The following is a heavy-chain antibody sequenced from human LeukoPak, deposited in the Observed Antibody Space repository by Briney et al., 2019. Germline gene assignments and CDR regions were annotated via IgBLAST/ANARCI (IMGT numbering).Heavy chain of an antibody. V-gene: IGHV3-21*01. CDR1: GFTFSSYG. J-gene: IGHJ4*02. CDR3: ARLWRLCSGGNCYSASYFDY. D-gene: IGHD2-15*01. Sequence: GGSLRLSCAASGFTFSSYGMNWVRQAPGKGLEWVSSISSSSSYIYYADSVKGRFTISRDNAKNSLYLQMNSLRAEDTAVYYCARLWRLCSGGNCYSASYFDYWGQGTLVTVSS. CDR2: ISSSSSYI.